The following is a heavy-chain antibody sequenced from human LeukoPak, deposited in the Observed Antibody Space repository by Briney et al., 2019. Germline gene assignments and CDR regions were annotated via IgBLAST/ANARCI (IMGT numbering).Heavy chain of an antibody. CDR3: ARGAYCSGGSCLQPKRYDY. V-gene: IGHV1-2*06. CDR1: GYTFTGYY. Sequence: ASVKVSCKASGYTFTGYYMHWVRQAPGQGLEWMGRINPNSGSTNYAQKFQGRVTMTRDTSISTAYMELSRLRSDDTAVYYGARGAYCSGGSCLQPKRYDYWGQGTLVTVSS. CDR2: INPNSGST. J-gene: IGHJ4*02. D-gene: IGHD2-15*01.